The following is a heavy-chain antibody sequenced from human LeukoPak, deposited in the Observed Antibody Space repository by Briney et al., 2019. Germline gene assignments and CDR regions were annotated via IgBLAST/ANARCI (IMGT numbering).Heavy chain of an antibody. CDR3: AKDQYYDSSGYLDY. CDR2: ISGSGGST. J-gene: IGHJ4*02. D-gene: IGHD3-22*01. V-gene: IGHV3-23*01. CDR1: GFTFSSYA. Sequence: GGSLRLSCAVSGFTFSSYAMSWVRQAPGKGLEWVSAISGSGGSTYYADSVKGRFTISRDNSKNTLYLQMNSLRAEDTAVYYCAKDQYYDSSGYLDYWGQGTLATVSS.